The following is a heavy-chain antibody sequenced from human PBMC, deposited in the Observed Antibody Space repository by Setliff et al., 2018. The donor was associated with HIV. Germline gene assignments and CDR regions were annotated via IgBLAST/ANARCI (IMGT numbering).Heavy chain of an antibody. CDR2: IYPGDSDT. J-gene: IGHJ1*01. V-gene: IGHV5-51*01. Sequence: PGESLKISCKGSAYSFTTYWIGWVRQMPGKGLEWMGIIYPGDSDTIYSPSFQGHITISADKSISTAYLRWSSLKASDSAIYYCATSDYGGNSGHFQHWGQGTLVTVSS. CDR1: AYSFTTYW. D-gene: IGHD4-17*01. CDR3: ATSDYGGNSGHFQH.